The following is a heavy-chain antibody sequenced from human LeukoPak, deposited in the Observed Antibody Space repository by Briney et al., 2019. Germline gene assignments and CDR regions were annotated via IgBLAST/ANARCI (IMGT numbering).Heavy chain of an antibody. D-gene: IGHD6-13*01. Sequence: ASVKVSCKASDYTFTSYGISWVRQAPGQGLEWMGWISAYNGNTNYAQKLQGRVSMTTDTSTSTAYMELRSLRSDDTAVYYCARGSAAAGYFDYWGQGTLVTVSS. CDR1: DYTFTSYG. V-gene: IGHV1-18*01. CDR3: ARGSAAAGYFDY. J-gene: IGHJ4*02. CDR2: ISAYNGNT.